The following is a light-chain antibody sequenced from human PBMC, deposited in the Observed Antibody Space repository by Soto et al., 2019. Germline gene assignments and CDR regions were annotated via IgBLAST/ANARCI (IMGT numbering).Light chain of an antibody. V-gene: IGKV4-1*01. J-gene: IGKJ1*01. CDR2: WAS. CDR3: QQSLMTPRT. Sequence: DIVMTQSPDSLAVSLGERATINCKSSQSVLYSSNNKNYLAWYQQKPGQPPKLLIYWASSRGSGVPDRFSGSGSGTDFTLTISSLQAEDVAVYYCQQSLMTPRTFGQGTKVEIK. CDR1: QSVLYSSNNKNY.